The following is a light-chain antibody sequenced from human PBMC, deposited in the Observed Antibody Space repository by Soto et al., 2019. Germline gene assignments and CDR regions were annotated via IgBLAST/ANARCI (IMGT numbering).Light chain of an antibody. Sequence: DIQLTQSPSFLSASVGDRVTITCRASQGISSYLAWYQQKPGKAPKVLIYAASTLQSGVPSRFSGSGSGTEFTLTISSLQPEDFATCYCQQLNSYPPWTFGQGTKVEIK. V-gene: IGKV1-9*01. CDR2: AAS. CDR3: QQLNSYPPWT. CDR1: QGISSY. J-gene: IGKJ1*01.